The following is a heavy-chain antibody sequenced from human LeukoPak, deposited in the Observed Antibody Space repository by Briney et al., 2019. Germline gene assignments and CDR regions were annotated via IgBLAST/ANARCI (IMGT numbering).Heavy chain of an antibody. CDR3: AKDLCDFWSGYYTFFDY. CDR1: GFTFSSYG. CDR2: IRYDGSNK. V-gene: IGHV3-30*02. Sequence: GGSLRLSCAASGFTFSSYGMHWVRQAPGKGLEWVAFIRYDGSNKYYADSVKGRFTISRDNSKNTLYLQMNSLRAEDTAVYYCAKDLCDFWSGYYTFFDYWGQGTLVTVSS. J-gene: IGHJ4*02. D-gene: IGHD3-3*01.